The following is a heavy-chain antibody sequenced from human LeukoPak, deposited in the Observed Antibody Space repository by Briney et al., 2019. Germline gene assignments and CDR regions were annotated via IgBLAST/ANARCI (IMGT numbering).Heavy chain of an antibody. CDR3: ARDYGSDFGSLP. V-gene: IGHV1-2*02. CDR1: GYTFVGYH. Sequence: ASVKVSCKASGYTFVGYHMHWVRQAPGQGLEWMGWMNPNSGVTNHAQKLQGRVTMTRDTSSSTAYMELSRLRSDDTAVYYCARDYGSDFGSLPWGQGTLVIVSS. D-gene: IGHD6-25*01. J-gene: IGHJ5*02. CDR2: MNPNSGVT.